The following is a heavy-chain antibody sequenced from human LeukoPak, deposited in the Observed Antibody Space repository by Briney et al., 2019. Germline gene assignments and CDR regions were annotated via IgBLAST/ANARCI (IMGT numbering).Heavy chain of an antibody. V-gene: IGHV4-61*02. CDR1: GGSISSGSYY. D-gene: IGHD5-24*01. J-gene: IGHJ4*02. CDR2: IYTSGST. CDR3: ASEEMAPRYFDY. Sequence: PSETLSLTXTVSGGSISSGSYYWSWIGQPAGKGLEWIGRIYTSGSTNYNPSLKSRVTISVDTSKNQFSLKLSSVTAADTAVYYCASEEMAPRYFDYWGQGTLVTVSS.